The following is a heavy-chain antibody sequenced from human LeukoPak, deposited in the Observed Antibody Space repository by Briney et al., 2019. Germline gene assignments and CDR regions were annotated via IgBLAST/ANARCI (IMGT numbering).Heavy chain of an antibody. V-gene: IGHV1-24*01. D-gene: IGHD4-17*01. CDR3: ATVAPIDYGTYYFDY. J-gene: IGHJ4*02. Sequence: GASVKVSCKVSGYTLIELSMHWVRQAPGEGLEWMGGFDPEDGETIYAQKFQGRVTMTEDTSTDTAYMELSSLRSEDTAVYYCATVAPIDYGTYYFDYWGQGTLVTVSS. CDR2: FDPEDGET. CDR1: GYTLIELS.